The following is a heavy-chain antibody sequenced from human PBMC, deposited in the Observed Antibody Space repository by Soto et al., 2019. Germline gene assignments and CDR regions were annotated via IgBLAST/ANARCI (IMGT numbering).Heavy chain of an antibody. CDR3: ARDKDGRDYYYYMDV. D-gene: IGHD2-15*01. V-gene: IGHV3-33*01. CDR1: GFTFSSYG. CDR2: IWYDGSNK. Sequence: QVQLVESGGGVVQPGRSLRLSCAASGFTFSSYGMHWVRQAPGKGLEWVAVIWYDGSNKYYADSVKGRFTISRDNSKNTLYLQMNSLRAEDTAVYYCARDKDGRDYYYYMDVWGKGTTVTVSS. J-gene: IGHJ6*03.